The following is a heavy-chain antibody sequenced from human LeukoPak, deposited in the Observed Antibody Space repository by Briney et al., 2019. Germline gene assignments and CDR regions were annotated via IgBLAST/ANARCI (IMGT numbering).Heavy chain of an antibody. J-gene: IGHJ4*02. CDR2: IFFNGNT. CDR1: GGTISYSSYY. CDR3: ARQKYTVAVADN. D-gene: IGHD4-11*01. V-gene: IGHV4-39*01. Sequence: SETLTLTCTVSGGTISYSSYYWVWIRQPPGKGLEWIASIFFNGNTFYNPSLQSRVTIFVDTSRNQFSLNLNSVTAADTGVYYCARQKYTVAVADNCGEGTPVSVSA.